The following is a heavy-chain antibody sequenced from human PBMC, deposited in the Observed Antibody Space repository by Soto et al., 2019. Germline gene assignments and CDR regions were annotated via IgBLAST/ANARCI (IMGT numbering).Heavy chain of an antibody. CDR1: GGSISGDH. V-gene: IGHV4-59*07. D-gene: IGHD3-22*01. Sequence: SDTLSLTCTVSGGSISGDHWNWIRQPPGKGLEWIAYVSSSGSTKYNPSLKSRVTISIDTTKNQFSLRLSSVTAADTAVYYCASGFYDSRGYSEAFDIWGQGTKVTVSS. CDR2: VSSSGST. CDR3: ASGFYDSRGYSEAFDI. J-gene: IGHJ3*02.